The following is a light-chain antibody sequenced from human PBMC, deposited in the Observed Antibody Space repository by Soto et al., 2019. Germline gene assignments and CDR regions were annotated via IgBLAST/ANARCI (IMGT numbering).Light chain of an antibody. Sequence: DIEMTQSPSSLSASVGDRVTITCRASQSIAYYVNWFQQKPGKAPKLLIYAASSLQSGVPSRFSGSGSGTDFTLTISSLQPEDFATYYCQQSSNSPMYTFGHGT. CDR3: QQSSNSPMYT. V-gene: IGKV1-39*01. CDR2: AAS. J-gene: IGKJ2*01. CDR1: QSIAYY.